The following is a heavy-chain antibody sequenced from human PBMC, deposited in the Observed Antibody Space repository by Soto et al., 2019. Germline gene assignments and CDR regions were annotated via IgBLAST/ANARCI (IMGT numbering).Heavy chain of an antibody. D-gene: IGHD6-13*01. CDR3: AKVPKPHSSWSNWFDP. CDR2: INHSGST. CDR1: GGSFSGYY. Sequence: SETLSLTCAVYGGSFSGYYWSWIRQPPGKGLEWIGEINHSGSTNYNPSLKSRVTISVDTSKNQFSLKLSSVTAEDTAVYYCAKVPKPHSSWSNWFDPWGQGTLVTVSS. V-gene: IGHV4-34*01. J-gene: IGHJ5*02.